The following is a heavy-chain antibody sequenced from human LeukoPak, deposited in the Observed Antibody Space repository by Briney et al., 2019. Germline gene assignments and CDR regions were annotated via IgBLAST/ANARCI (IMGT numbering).Heavy chain of an antibody. Sequence: PSETLPLTCTVSGGSISSGGYSWSWIRQPPGKGLEWIGYIYHSGSTYYNLSLKSRVTISVDRSKNQFSLKLSSVTAADTAVYYCARLYSSGTSDAFDIWGQGTMVTVSS. CDR2: IYHSGST. J-gene: IGHJ3*02. CDR1: GGSISSGGYS. CDR3: ARLYSSGTSDAFDI. D-gene: IGHD6-19*01. V-gene: IGHV4-30-2*01.